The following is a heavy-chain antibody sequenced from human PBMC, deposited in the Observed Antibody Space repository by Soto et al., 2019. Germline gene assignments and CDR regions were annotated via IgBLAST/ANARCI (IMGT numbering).Heavy chain of an antibody. Sequence: SETLSLTCAVYGGSFSGYYWTWIRQPPGTGLEWIGEINHSGSTNYNPSLKSRVTISVDRSKNQFSLKLSSVTAADTAVYYCAAGGGLPRYYWGQGTLVTVSS. V-gene: IGHV4-34*01. D-gene: IGHD5-12*01. J-gene: IGHJ4*02. CDR2: INHSGST. CDR1: GGSFSGYY. CDR3: AAGGGLPRYY.